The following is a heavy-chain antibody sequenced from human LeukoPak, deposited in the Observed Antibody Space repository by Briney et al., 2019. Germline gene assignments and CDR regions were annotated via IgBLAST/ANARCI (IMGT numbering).Heavy chain of an antibody. D-gene: IGHD3-22*01. CDR1: GGSINSYY. Sequence: PSETLSLTCTVSGGSINSYYWSWIRQPPGKGLEWIGYIYYSGSTNYNPSLKSRVTISVDTSKNQFSLKLSPVTAADTAVYYCARGGSSGEWRSSPENYWGQGTLVTVSS. V-gene: IGHV4-59*01. CDR2: IYYSGST. J-gene: IGHJ4*02. CDR3: ARGGSSGEWRSSPENY.